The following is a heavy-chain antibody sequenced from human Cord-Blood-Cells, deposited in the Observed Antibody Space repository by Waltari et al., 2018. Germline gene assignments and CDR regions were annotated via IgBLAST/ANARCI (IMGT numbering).Heavy chain of an antibody. CDR3: AKDMGYGGNSHWYFDL. CDR2: ISWKSGRM. D-gene: IGHD2-21*02. CDR1: GFTFDDYA. V-gene: IGHV3-9*01. Sequence: EVQLVESGGGLVQPGRSLRLSCAASGFTFDDYAMHWVRQAPGKGLGWVSGISWKSGRMGYADSVKGRFTISRDNAKNSLYLQMNSLRAEDTALYYCAKDMGYGGNSHWYFDLWGRGTLVTVSS. J-gene: IGHJ2*01.